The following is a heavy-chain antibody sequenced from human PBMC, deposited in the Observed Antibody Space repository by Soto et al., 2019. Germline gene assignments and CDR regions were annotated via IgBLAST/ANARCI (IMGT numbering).Heavy chain of an antibody. CDR2: IYYSGST. V-gene: IGHV4-59*08. Sequence: SETLSLTCTVSGGSISSYYWSWIRQPPGKGLEWIGYIYYSGSTNYNPSLKSRVTISVDTSKNQFSLKLSSVTAADTAVYYCARTGYSYGDFDYWGQGTLVTVSS. CDR3: ARTGYSYGDFDY. J-gene: IGHJ4*02. D-gene: IGHD5-18*01. CDR1: GGSISSYY.